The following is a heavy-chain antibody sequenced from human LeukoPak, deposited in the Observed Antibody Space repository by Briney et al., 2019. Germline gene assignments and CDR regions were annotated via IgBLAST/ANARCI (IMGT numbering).Heavy chain of an antibody. CDR2: INNSGST. V-gene: IGHV4-34*01. Sequence: SETLSLTCAVYGGSFSGYYWSWIRQPPGKGLEWIGEINNSGSTNYNPSLKSRVTISVDTSKNQFSLKLSSVTAADTAVYYCARGPELSPTKDWGQGTLVTVSS. CDR1: GGSFSGYY. D-gene: IGHD1-26*01. J-gene: IGHJ4*02. CDR3: ARGPELSPTKD.